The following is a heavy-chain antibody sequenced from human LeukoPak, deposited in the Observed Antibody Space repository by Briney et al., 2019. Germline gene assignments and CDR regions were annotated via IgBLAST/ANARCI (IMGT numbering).Heavy chain of an antibody. J-gene: IGHJ4*02. CDR3: AKGLILRSYYFDY. Sequence: GGALRLSCAASGFTFSSYWMHWVRQAPGEGLVWVSRIRSDGSDTRYAESVKGRFTISRDNAKNTLYLQMNSLRAEDTALYFCAKGLILRSYYFDYWGQGTLVTVSS. V-gene: IGHV3-74*01. D-gene: IGHD3-16*01. CDR2: IRSDGSDT. CDR1: GFTFSSYW.